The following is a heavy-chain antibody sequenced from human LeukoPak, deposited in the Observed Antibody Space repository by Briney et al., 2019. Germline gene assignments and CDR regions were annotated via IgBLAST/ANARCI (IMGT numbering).Heavy chain of an antibody. V-gene: IGHV3-64*01. CDR2: ISSNGGST. J-gene: IGHJ3*02. CDR1: GFTFSSYA. D-gene: IGHD2-2*01. Sequence: QPGGSLRLSCAASGFTFSSYAMHWVRQAPGKGLEYVSAISSNGGSTYYANSVKGRFTISRDNSKNTLYLQMGSLRAEDMAVYYCARDLGSSTDAFDIWGQGTMVTVSS. CDR3: ARDLGSSTDAFDI.